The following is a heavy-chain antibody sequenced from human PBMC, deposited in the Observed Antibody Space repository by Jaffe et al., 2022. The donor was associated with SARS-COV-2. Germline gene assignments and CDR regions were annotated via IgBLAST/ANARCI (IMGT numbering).Heavy chain of an antibody. CDR1: GFSFGDYS. CDR3: ARDLTIAARPDGFDV. V-gene: IGHV3-30*09. D-gene: IGHD6-6*01. CDR2: ILFDGSEQ. Sequence: QERLVESGGGVVQPGRSLRLSCAASGFSFGDYSIQWVRQAPGKGLEWVAFILFDGSEQHYADSVKGRFVVSRDNSLNTVFLHMNTLRPEDTAVYMCARDLTIAARPDGFDVWGPGTKVTVSS. J-gene: IGHJ3*01.